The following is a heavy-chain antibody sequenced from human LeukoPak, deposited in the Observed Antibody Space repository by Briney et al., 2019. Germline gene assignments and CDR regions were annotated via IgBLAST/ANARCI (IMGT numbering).Heavy chain of an antibody. CDR1: GFTFTDYY. J-gene: IGHJ3*02. CDR2: ISNGGTTI. Sequence: GGSLRLSCAASGFTFTDYYMSWIRQAPGKGLEWISHISNGGTTIYCADSVKGRFTISRDNAKNSLYLQMNSLRAEDTAVYYCAKIDSARAFDIWGQGTMVTVSS. V-gene: IGHV3-11*01. D-gene: IGHD3-22*01. CDR3: AKIDSARAFDI.